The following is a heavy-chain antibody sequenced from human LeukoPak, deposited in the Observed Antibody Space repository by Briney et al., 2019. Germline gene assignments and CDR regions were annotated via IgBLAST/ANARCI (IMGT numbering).Heavy chain of an antibody. CDR3: ARVNIVVVTAIRDAFDI. CDR1: GLTFSSYS. CDR2: ISSGSSTI. D-gene: IGHD2-21*02. Sequence: GGSLRLSCAASGLTFSSYSMNCVRQAPGKGLEWVSYISSGSSTIYYADSVKGRFTISRDNAKNSLCLQMNSLRDEDTAVYYCARVNIVVVTAIRDAFDIWGQGTMVTVSS. V-gene: IGHV3-48*02. J-gene: IGHJ3*02.